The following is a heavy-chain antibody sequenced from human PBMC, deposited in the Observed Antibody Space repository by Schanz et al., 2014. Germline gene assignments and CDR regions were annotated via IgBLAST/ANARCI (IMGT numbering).Heavy chain of an antibody. Sequence: VQLVESGGGLVQPGGSLRLSCSASGFTFSTYAMSWARQTPGKGLEWAALISHDGNNKHYVDSVEGRFTISRDNSKNTVNLQMNSLRAEDTAVYYCAKEKEEVAADGSFFDYWGQGTLVTVSS. CDR3: AKEKEEVAADGSFFDY. D-gene: IGHD6-13*01. J-gene: IGHJ4*02. CDR1: GFTFSTYA. V-gene: IGHV3-30-3*01. CDR2: ISHDGNNK.